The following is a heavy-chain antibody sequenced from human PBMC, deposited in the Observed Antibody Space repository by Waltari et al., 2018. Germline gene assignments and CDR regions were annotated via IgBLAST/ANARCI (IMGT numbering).Heavy chain of an antibody. CDR2: INPGGGST. Sequence: QVQLVQSGAEVKKPGASVKLSCKTSEYTFTSPYIHWVRQAPGQGLEWMGIINPGGGSTIYAQKFQGRVTMTRDTSTSTVYMELSSLRSEDTAVYYCALDTGALWMDVWGQGTTVTVSS. CDR1: EYTFTSPY. J-gene: IGHJ6*02. CDR3: ALDTGALWMDV. V-gene: IGHV1-46*01. D-gene: IGHD2-21*01.